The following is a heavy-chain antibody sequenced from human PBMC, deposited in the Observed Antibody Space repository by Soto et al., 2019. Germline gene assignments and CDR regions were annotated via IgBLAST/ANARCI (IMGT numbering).Heavy chain of an antibody. D-gene: IGHD3-10*01. CDR3: ARQYGSGRRRHWFDP. J-gene: IGHJ5*02. Sequence: SETLSLTCTVSGGSISSYYWSWIRQPPGKGLEWIGYIYYSGSTNYNPSLKSRVTISVDTSKNQFSLKLGSVTAADTAVYYCARQYGSGRRRHWFDPWGQGTLVTVSS. CDR2: IYYSGST. V-gene: IGHV4-59*08. CDR1: GGSISSYY.